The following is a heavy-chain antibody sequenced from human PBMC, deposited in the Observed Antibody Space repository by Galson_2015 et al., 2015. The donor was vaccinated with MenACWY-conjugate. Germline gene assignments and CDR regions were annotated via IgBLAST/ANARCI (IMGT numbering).Heavy chain of an antibody. CDR2: IWYYGSNE. D-gene: IGHD3-3*01. CDR1: GFTFSDYG. J-gene: IGHJ6*02. V-gene: IGHV3-33*01. CDR3: ARDDITIFGLVTLSGMDV. Sequence: SLRLSCAASGFTFSDYGMHWARQAPGKGLEWVAGIWYYGSNEYYAESVKGRFTISRDNSKNTLYLQMNSLRAEDTAVYYCARDDITIFGLVTLSGMDVWGQGTTVTVSS.